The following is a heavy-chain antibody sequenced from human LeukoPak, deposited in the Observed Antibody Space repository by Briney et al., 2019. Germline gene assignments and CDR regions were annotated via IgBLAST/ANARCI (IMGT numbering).Heavy chain of an antibody. V-gene: IGHV4-59*01. CDR3: ARDLHSIAY. CDR2: IYYSGST. Sequence: SETLSLTCTVSGGSISSYYWSWIRQPPGEGREWSGYIYYSGSTNYNPSLESRVTISVATSKNHFSLKLSSVTAADTAVYYCARDLHSIAYWGQGTLVPVSS. J-gene: IGHJ4*02. D-gene: IGHD2-21*01. CDR1: GGSISSYY.